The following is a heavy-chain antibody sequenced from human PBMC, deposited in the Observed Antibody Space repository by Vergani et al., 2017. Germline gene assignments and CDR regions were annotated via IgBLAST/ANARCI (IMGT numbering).Heavy chain of an antibody. CDR2: IYHSGST. D-gene: IGHD3-10*01. J-gene: IGHJ4*02. CDR3: ARDAGGRGSYYYGSGSYDY. V-gene: IGHV4-4*02. Sequence: QVQLQESGPGLVKPSGTLSLTCAVSGGSISSSNWWSWVRQPPGKGLEWIGEIYHSGSTNYNPSLESRVTISVDKSKNQFSLKLSSVTAADTAVYYCARDAGGRGSYYYGSGSYDYWGQGTLVTVSS. CDR1: GGSISSSNW.